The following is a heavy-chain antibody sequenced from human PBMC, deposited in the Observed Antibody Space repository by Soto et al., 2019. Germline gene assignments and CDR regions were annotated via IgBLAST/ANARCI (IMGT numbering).Heavy chain of an antibody. V-gene: IGHV3-21*01. Sequence: GGSLRLSCAASGFTFSSYSMNWVRQAPGKGLEWVSSISSSSSYIYYADSVKGRFTISRDNAKNSLYLQMNSLRAEDTAVYYCARGKRFLEWLSGLFDYWGQGTLVTVSS. CDR3: ARGKRFLEWLSGLFDY. D-gene: IGHD3-3*01. J-gene: IGHJ4*02. CDR1: GFTFSSYS. CDR2: ISSSSSYI.